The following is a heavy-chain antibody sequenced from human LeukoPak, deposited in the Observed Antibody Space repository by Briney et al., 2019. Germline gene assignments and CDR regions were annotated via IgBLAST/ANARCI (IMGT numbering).Heavy chain of an antibody. CDR3: ARRPQGAYDI. CDR2: ISSSGSST. CDR1: GFTFSSYA. V-gene: IGHV3-64*01. J-gene: IGHJ3*02. Sequence: GGSLRLSCVASGFTFSSYAMHWVRQAPGKVLEYVSAISSSGSSTFYAHSVEGRFTISRDNYKNTLYLQMGSLRAEDMAVYYCARRPQGAYDIWGQGTMVTVSS.